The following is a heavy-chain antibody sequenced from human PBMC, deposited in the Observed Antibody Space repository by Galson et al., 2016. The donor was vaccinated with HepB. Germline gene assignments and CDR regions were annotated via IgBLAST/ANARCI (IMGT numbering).Heavy chain of an antibody. D-gene: IGHD1-14*01. CDR2: ISPMFGTT. J-gene: IGHJ2*01. V-gene: IGHV1-69*13. Sequence: SVKVSCKASGGTVTNYAITWVRQAPGHGLEWVGQISPMFGTTTYAQKSQDRVTITADRSTRTTHMELINLLSADTASYYCARDPAFTLITGSFFDLWGRGTLVTVSS. CDR3: ARDPAFTLITGSFFDL. CDR1: GGTVTNYA.